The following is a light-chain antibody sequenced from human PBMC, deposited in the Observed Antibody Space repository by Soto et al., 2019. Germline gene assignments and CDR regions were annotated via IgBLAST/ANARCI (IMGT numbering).Light chain of an antibody. CDR1: QTIGNY. CDR2: AAS. V-gene: IGKV1-39*01. CDR3: QQSYNTPRT. J-gene: IGKJ1*01. Sequence: DIQRPQAPSPLPASVGDRVNITGRASQTIGNYLNWYPQRPGKAPNLLISAASTLQSGVPSRFSGSGSGTDFTLTITSLQPEDFATYYCQQSYNTPRTFGQGTKVDIK.